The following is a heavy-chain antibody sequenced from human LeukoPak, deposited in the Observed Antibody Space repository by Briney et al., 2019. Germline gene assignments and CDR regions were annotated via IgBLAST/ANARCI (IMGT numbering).Heavy chain of an antibody. D-gene: IGHD3-10*01. V-gene: IGHV3-23*01. CDR2: IGGRDGST. Sequence: GGSLRLSCAASGFTFSSYAMHWVRQAPGKGLEWVSAIGGRDGSTYYADSVKGRFTISRDNPKNTLYVQMNSLRAEDTAVYYCAKGHYYGSGSLDYWGQGTLVTVSS. J-gene: IGHJ4*02. CDR3: AKGHYYGSGSLDY. CDR1: GFTFSSYA.